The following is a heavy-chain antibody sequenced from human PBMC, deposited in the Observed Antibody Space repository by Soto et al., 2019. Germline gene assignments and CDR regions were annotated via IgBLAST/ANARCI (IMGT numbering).Heavy chain of an antibody. CDR3: AREVQVHTLAFVY. J-gene: IGHJ4*02. CDR1: GGTFNTYA. CDR2: ISPMFGAA. V-gene: IGHV1-69*19. Sequence: QVQLVQSGAEMKKPGSSVKVSCQSSGGTFNTYAMNWVRQAPGQGPEWMGDISPMFGAANYAPKFQGRVTITADESTGTSYMQLSSLTSEDTALYFCAREVQVHTLAFVYWGQGTLVTV. D-gene: IGHD3-10*01.